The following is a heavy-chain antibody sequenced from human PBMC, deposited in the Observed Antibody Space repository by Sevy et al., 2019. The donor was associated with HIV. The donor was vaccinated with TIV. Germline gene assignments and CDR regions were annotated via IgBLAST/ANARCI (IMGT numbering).Heavy chain of an antibody. J-gene: IGHJ4*02. CDR3: AREGCTRPHDY. CDR1: GFAFYDYS. D-gene: IGHD2-8*01. V-gene: IGHV3-23*01. CDR2: LSFGCGKI. Sequence: GSLRLSCAASGFAFYDYSMSWIRQAPGKGLEWVATLSFGCGKINYADSMKGRFTISRDNSKNSFYLQMDNLRVEDTALYYCAREGCTRPHDYLGQGTRVTVSS.